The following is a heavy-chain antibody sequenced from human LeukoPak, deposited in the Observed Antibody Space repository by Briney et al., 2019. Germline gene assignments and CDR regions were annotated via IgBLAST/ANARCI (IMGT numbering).Heavy chain of an antibody. CDR2: ISGSGGST. CDR1: GFTFSSYG. D-gene: IGHD6-13*01. CDR3: AREYSSSWYKYAFDM. V-gene: IGHV3-23*01. J-gene: IGHJ3*02. Sequence: GGTLRLSCAASGFTFSSYGMSWVRQAPGKGLEWVSAISGSGGSTYYADSVKGRFTISRDNAKNSLYLQMHSLRAEDTAVYYCAREYSSSWYKYAFDMWGQGTMVTVSS.